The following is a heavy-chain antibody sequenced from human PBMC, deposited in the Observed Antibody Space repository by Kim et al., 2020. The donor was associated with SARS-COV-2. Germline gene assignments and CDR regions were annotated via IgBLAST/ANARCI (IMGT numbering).Heavy chain of an antibody. Sequence: SETLSLTCTVSGGSISSGGYYWSWIRQHPGKGLEWIGYIYYSGSTYYNPSLKSRVTISVDTSKNQFSLKLSSVTAADTAVYYCAGVTTIFGVVVSGFDYWGQGTLVTVSS. CDR2: IYYSGST. V-gene: IGHV4-31*03. D-gene: IGHD3-3*01. J-gene: IGHJ4*02. CDR1: GGSISSGGYY. CDR3: AGVTTIFGVVVSGFDY.